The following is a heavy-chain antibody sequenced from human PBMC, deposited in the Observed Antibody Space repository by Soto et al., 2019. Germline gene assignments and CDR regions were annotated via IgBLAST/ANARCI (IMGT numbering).Heavy chain of an antibody. V-gene: IGHV5-51*01. CDR2: IYPGDSDT. CDR1: GYSFTSYW. Sequence: GESLKISCKGSGYSFTSYWIGWVRQMPGKGLEWMGIIYPGDSDTRYSPSFQGQVTISADKSISTAYLQWSSLKASDTAMYYCARTAAAGKYYFGVDVWGQGTTVTVSS. CDR3: ARTAAAGKYYFGVDV. D-gene: IGHD6-13*01. J-gene: IGHJ6*02.